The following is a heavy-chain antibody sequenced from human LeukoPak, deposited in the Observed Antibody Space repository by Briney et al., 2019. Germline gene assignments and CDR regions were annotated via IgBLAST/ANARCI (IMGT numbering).Heavy chain of an antibody. CDR3: ARVRIAVADDAFDI. CDR1: GLTFNNYW. J-gene: IGHJ3*02. V-gene: IGHV3-7*03. D-gene: IGHD6-19*01. Sequence: GGSLRLSCAASGLTFNNYWMNWVRQAPGKGLEWVANIKQDGSEKKYVDSVKGRFTISRDNAKDSLYLQMNSLRAEDTALYYCARVRIAVADDAFDIWGQGTIVTVSS. CDR2: IKQDGSEK.